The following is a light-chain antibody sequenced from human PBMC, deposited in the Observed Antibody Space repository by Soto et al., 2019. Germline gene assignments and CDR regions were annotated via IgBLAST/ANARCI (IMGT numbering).Light chain of an antibody. J-gene: IGLJ1*01. Sequence: QSALTQVPSASGSPGQSVTISCTGTSSDVGGYNYVSWYQQHPGKAPKLMIYEVSKRPSGVPDRFSGSKSGNTASLTVSGFQAEDEADYYCTSYAGSNNYVFGTGTKVTVL. V-gene: IGLV2-8*01. CDR3: TSYAGSNNYV. CDR1: SSDVGGYNY. CDR2: EVS.